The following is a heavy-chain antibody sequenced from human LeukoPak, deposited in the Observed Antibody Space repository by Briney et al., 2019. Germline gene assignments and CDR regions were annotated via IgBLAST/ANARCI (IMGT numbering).Heavy chain of an antibody. Sequence: SETLSLTCTVSGGSISSYYWSWIRQPPGKGLEWIGYIYYSGSTNYNPSLKSRVTISVDTSKNQFSLKLSSVTAADTAVYYCARVGIDCSGGSCYSGSIGWFDPWGQGTLVTVSS. J-gene: IGHJ5*02. V-gene: IGHV4-59*01. CDR3: ARVGIDCSGGSCYSGSIGWFDP. CDR2: IYYSGST. CDR1: GGSISSYY. D-gene: IGHD2-15*01.